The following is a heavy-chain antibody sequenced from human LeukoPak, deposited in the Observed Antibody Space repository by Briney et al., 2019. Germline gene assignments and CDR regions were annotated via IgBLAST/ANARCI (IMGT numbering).Heavy chain of an antibody. CDR2: INHDGDT. D-gene: IGHD1-1*01. V-gene: IGHV4-34*01. J-gene: IGHJ6*03. CDR1: GGSFSGYY. CDR3: ARDEERPFEDYYYMDV. Sequence: PSETLSLTCAVYGGSFSGYYWNWIRQTPGKGLERIGEINHDGDTNYNPSFKSRVTISVDTSKNQFSLKLSSVTAADTAVYYCARDEERPFEDYYYMDVWGKGTTVTISS.